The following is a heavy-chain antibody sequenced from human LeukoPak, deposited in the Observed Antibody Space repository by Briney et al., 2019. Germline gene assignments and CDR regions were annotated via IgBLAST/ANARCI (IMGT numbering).Heavy chain of an antibody. J-gene: IGHJ4*02. V-gene: IGHV1-18*04. Sequence: GASVKVSCKASGYTFTGYYMHWVRQAPGQGLEWMGWISAYNGNTNYAQKLQGRVTMTTDTSTSTAYMELRSLRSDDTAVYYCARDYYYDSSGYSSYFDYWGQGTLVTVSS. CDR1: GYTFTGYY. CDR2: ISAYNGNT. D-gene: IGHD3-22*01. CDR3: ARDYYYDSSGYSSYFDY.